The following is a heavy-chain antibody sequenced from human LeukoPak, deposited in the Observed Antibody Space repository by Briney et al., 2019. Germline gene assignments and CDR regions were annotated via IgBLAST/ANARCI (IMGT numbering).Heavy chain of an antibody. V-gene: IGHV4-38-2*02. Sequence: SETLSLTCTVSGYSISSGYYWGWIRQPPGKGLEWTGSIDHSGSTYYNPSLKSRITISVDTSKNQFSLKLSSVTAADTAVYYCARDQAGCSGGSCYSWSPYYYYMDVWGKGTTVTISS. D-gene: IGHD2-15*01. CDR1: GYSISSGYY. CDR3: ARDQAGCSGGSCYSWSPYYYYMDV. CDR2: IDHSGST. J-gene: IGHJ6*03.